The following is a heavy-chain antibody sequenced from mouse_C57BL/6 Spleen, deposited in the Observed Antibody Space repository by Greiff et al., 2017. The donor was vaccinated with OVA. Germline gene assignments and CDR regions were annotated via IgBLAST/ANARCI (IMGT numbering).Heavy chain of an antibody. CDR3: GSKRGEEYFDV. CDR2: ICTGGGT. V-gene: IGHV2-9-1*01. CDR1: GFSLTSYA. J-gene: IGHJ1*03. Sequence: VMLVESGPGLVAPSQCLSITCTVSGFSLTSYAISWVRQPPGKGLEWIGVICTGGGTNYNSALKARLSISKDNSKSQVFLKMNSPQADDTARYYCGSKRGEEYFDVWGTGTTVTVSS.